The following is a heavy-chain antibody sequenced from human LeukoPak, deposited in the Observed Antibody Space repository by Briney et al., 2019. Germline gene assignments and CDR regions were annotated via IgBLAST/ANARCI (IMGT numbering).Heavy chain of an antibody. Sequence: SQTLSLTCAISGDSVSSNSAAWNWVRQSPSRGLEWLGRTYYRSKWYNDYAVSVKSRITINPDTSKNQFSLQLNSVTPEDTAVYYCARVRVKDDDRDYDFWAARGGRTHYYYYYMDVWGKGTTVTVSS. CDR3: ARVRVKDDDRDYDFWAARGGRTHYYYYYMDV. D-gene: IGHD3-3*01. CDR2: TYYRSKWYN. CDR1: GDSVSSNSAA. J-gene: IGHJ6*03. V-gene: IGHV6-1*01.